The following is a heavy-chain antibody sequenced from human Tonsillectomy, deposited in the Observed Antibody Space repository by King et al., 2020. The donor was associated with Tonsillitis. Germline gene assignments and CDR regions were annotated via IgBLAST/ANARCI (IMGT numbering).Heavy chain of an antibody. CDR3: AEELEDIVVVVAATHGMDV. Sequence: VQLVESGGGVVQPGRSLRLSCAASGFTLRTYGMHWVRQAPGKGLEWVAVISFDGSNKYYADSVEGRFTISRDNSKNTLYLQVNSLRAEDTAVYYCAEELEDIVVVVAATHGMDVWGQGTTVTVSS. V-gene: IGHV3-30*18. CDR1: GFTLRTYG. D-gene: IGHD2-15*01. CDR2: ISFDGSNK. J-gene: IGHJ6*02.